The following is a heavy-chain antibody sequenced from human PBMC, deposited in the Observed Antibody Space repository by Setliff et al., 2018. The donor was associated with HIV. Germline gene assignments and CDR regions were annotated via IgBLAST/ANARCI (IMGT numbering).Heavy chain of an antibody. V-gene: IGHV1-69-2*01. CDR2: VDTKNGGT. CDR3: ATLDYYGSATYDLALHY. CDR1: GYTFTDYY. D-gene: IGHD3-10*01. J-gene: IGHJ4*02. Sequence: GASVKVSCKASGYTFTDYYMHWVQQAPGKGLEWMGRVDTKNGGTIYAEKLRGRVTIIADTSTDTAYMELSSLRSEDTAVYYCATLDYYGSATYDLALHYWGQGTLVTVSS.